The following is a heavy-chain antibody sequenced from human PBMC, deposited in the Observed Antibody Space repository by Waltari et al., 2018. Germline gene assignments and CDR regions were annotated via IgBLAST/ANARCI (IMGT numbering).Heavy chain of an antibody. J-gene: IGHJ2*01. Sequence: QPQLQESGPGLLRPSETLSVTCTVSPDSLSPPGYFWGWIRQPPGKGLEWVGSLFSTGTSFINPSLKSQVTMSMDTSKNAFSLKVLSVTATDTAVYYCARQIGSRRGGWYFDFWGRGTLVTVSS. CDR1: PDSLSPPGYF. V-gene: IGHV4-39*01. D-gene: IGHD2-15*01. CDR3: ARQIGSRRGGWYFDF. CDR2: LFSTGTS.